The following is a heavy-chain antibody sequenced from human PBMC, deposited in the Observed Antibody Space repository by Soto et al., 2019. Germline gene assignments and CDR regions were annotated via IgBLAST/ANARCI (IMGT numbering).Heavy chain of an antibody. Sequence: QVQLVQSGAEVKKPGSSVKVSCKASGGTFSSYTISWVRQAPGQGLEWMGRIIPILGIANYAQKFQGRVTITADKSTSTAYMELSSLRSEDTAVYYCARVVRSGYRWNWGQGTLLTVSS. CDR3: ARVVRSGYRWN. D-gene: IGHD3-16*02. CDR1: GGTFSSYT. V-gene: IGHV1-69*02. CDR2: IIPILGIA. J-gene: IGHJ4*02.